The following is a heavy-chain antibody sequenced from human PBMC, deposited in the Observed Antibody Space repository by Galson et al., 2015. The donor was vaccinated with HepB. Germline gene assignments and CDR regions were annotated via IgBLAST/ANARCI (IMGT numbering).Heavy chain of an antibody. CDR1: GGTFSNYG. D-gene: IGHD2-21*02. J-gene: IGHJ6*02. CDR3: TRVRPRDHPSHYYYGMDM. CDR2: ITPILGTT. V-gene: IGHV1-69*06. Sequence: CKAYGGTFSNYGFSWVRQAPGQGLEWMGGITPILGTTNYAQNFQGRVTITADRSTTTVYMELSSLRSEDTAMYYCTRVRPRDHPSHYYYGMDMWGQGATVIVS.